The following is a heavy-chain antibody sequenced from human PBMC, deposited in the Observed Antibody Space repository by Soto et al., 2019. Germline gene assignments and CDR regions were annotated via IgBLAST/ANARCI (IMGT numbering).Heavy chain of an antibody. CDR3: ARVRNNWNGNYLNWFDP. Sequence: SETLSLTCTVSGGSVSSGSYYWSWIRQPPGKGLEWIGYIYYSGSTNYNPSLKSRVAISVDTSKNQFSLKLSSVTAADTAVYYCARVRNNWNGNYLNWFDPWGQGTLVTVSS. CDR2: IYYSGST. D-gene: IGHD1-1*01. J-gene: IGHJ5*02. CDR1: GGSVSSGSYY. V-gene: IGHV4-61*01.